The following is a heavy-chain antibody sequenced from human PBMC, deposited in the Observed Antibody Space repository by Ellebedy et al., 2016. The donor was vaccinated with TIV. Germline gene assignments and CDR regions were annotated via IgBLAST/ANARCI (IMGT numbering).Heavy chain of an antibody. J-gene: IGHJ6*02. CDR1: GGTFSSYA. Sequence: SVKVSXXASGGTFSSYAISWVRQAPGQGLEWMGGIIPIFGTANYAQKFQGRVTITADKSTSTAYMELSSLRSEDTAVYYCATVRRLRYFDWLFDPPYYYYGMDVWGQGTTVTVSS. CDR2: IIPIFGTA. CDR3: ATVRRLRYFDWLFDPPYYYYGMDV. V-gene: IGHV1-69*06. D-gene: IGHD3-9*01.